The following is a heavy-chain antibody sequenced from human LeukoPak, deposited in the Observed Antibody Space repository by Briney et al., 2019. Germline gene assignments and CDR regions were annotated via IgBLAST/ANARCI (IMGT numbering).Heavy chain of an antibody. V-gene: IGHV1-18*01. CDR1: GYTFTTYG. D-gene: IGHD3-22*01. Sequence: ASVKVSCKTSGYTFTTYGISWVRQAPGQGLEWMGRISAYNGNTNYAQKFQGRVTMTTDTSTNTAYMELRSLRSDDTAVYYCARGSTARYYYDSSGYYRGAVDYWGQGTLVTISS. J-gene: IGHJ4*02. CDR3: ARGSTARYYYDSSGYYRGAVDY. CDR2: ISAYNGNT.